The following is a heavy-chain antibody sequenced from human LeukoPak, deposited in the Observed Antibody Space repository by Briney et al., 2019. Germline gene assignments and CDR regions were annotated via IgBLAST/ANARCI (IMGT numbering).Heavy chain of an antibody. CDR2: ISSSSSYI. J-gene: IGHJ4*02. V-gene: IGHV3-21*01. CDR1: GFTFSSYS. Sequence: GGSLGLSCAASGFTFSSYSMNWVRQAPGKGLEWVSSISSSSSYIYYADSVKGRFTISRDNAKNSLYLQMNSLRAEDTAVYHCATDVSRGSGLDYWGQGTLVTVSS. CDR3: ATDVSRGSGLDY. D-gene: IGHD6-19*01.